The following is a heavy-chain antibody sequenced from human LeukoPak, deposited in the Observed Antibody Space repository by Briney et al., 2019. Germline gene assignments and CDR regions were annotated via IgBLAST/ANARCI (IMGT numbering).Heavy chain of an antibody. D-gene: IGHD3-22*01. CDR1: GGSISGYY. V-gene: IGHV4-59*01. Sequence: PSETLSLTCTVSGGSISGYYWTWIRQPPGRGLEGIGYMFYTGSTNYNPSLQSRVTISLDTSKNAFSLKLSSVTAADTAVYYCARAYYDSSGYYSYCFDSWGQGTLVTVSS. CDR2: MFYTGST. CDR3: ARAYYDSSGYYSYCFDS. J-gene: IGHJ4*02.